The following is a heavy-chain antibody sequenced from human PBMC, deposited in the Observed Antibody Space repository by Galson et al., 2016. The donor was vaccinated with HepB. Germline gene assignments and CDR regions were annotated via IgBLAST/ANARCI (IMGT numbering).Heavy chain of an antibody. J-gene: IGHJ4*02. CDR1: GASITTGNNY. CDR3: ATAQDTAMIPLYFHS. Sequence: TLSLTCTVSGASITTGNNYWTWIRQPPGKGLEWIGNIHHSGSSYSAASLQSRVDISVDMSKNQFSLKLTSVPAADTAVYFCATAQDTAMIPLYFHSWGQGTLVTVSS. V-gene: IGHV4-30-4*01. D-gene: IGHD5-18*01. CDR2: IHHSGSS.